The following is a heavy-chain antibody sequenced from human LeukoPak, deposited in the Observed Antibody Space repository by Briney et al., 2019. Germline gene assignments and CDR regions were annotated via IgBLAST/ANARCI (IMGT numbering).Heavy chain of an antibody. Sequence: ASVKVSCKASGYTFTSYGISWVRQAPGQGLEWMGWISAYNGNTNYAQKLQGRVTMTTDTSTSTAYMELRSLRSDDTAVYYCARVVPIAAAGRYNWFDPWGQGTLVTVSS. D-gene: IGHD6-13*01. V-gene: IGHV1-18*01. CDR1: GYTFTSYG. CDR2: ISAYNGNT. J-gene: IGHJ5*02. CDR3: ARVVPIAAAGRYNWFDP.